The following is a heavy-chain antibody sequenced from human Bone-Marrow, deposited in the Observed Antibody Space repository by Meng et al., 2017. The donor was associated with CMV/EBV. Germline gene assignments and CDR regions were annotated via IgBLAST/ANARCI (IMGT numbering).Heavy chain of an antibody. J-gene: IGHJ3*02. Sequence: GSLRLSCTVSGGSISSSSYYWGWIRQPPGKGLEWIGSIYYSGSTYYNPSLKSRVTISVDTSKNQFSLKLSSVTAADTAVYYCAIAGYSVIGAFDIWGQGTMVTV. CDR2: IYYSGST. CDR3: AIAGYSVIGAFDI. CDR1: GGSISSSSYY. V-gene: IGHV4-39*01. D-gene: IGHD2-15*01.